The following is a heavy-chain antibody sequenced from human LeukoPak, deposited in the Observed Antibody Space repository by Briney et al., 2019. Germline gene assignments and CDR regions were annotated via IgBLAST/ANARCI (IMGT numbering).Heavy chain of an antibody. CDR2: ISGSGGST. Sequence: GGSLRLSCAASGFTFSGYAMSWVRQAPGKGLEWVSAISGSGGSTYYADSVKGRFTISRDNSKNTLYLQMNSLRAEDTAVYYCAKDPVTMVREYYFDYWGQGTLVTVSS. CDR1: GFTFSGYA. J-gene: IGHJ4*02. CDR3: AKDPVTMVREYYFDY. D-gene: IGHD3-10*01. V-gene: IGHV3-23*01.